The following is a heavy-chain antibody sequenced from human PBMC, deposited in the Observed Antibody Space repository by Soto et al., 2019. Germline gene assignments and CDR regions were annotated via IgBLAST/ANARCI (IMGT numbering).Heavy chain of an antibody. CDR1: GGSFSGYY. Sequence: QVQLQQWGAGLLKPSETLSLTCAVYGGSFSGYYWSWIRQPPGKGLEWIGEINHSGSTNYNPSLKSRVTISVDTSKNQFSLKLSSVTAAATAVYYCARGIPYYYYYMDVWGKGTTVTVSS. CDR2: INHSGST. V-gene: IGHV4-34*01. J-gene: IGHJ6*03. CDR3: ARGIPYYYYYMDV.